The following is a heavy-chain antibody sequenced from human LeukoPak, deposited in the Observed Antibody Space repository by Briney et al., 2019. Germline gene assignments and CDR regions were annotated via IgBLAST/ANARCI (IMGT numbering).Heavy chain of an antibody. Sequence: SETLSLTCTVSGGSISSYYWSWIRQPPGKGLEWIGYIYYSGSTNYNPSLKSRVTISVDTSKNQFSLQLNSVTPEDTAVYYCARGPGALLHWGQGILVTVSS. CDR3: ARGPGALLH. V-gene: IGHV4-59*08. D-gene: IGHD3-10*01. CDR2: IYYSGST. J-gene: IGHJ4*02. CDR1: GGSISSYY.